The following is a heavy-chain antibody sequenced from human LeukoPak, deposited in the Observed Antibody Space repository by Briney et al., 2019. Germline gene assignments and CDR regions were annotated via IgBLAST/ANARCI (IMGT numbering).Heavy chain of an antibody. V-gene: IGHV3-74*01. J-gene: IGHJ4*02. CDR3: AFRYSGYVAN. Sequence: GGSLRLSCAASGFTFSGHWMHWIRQAPVKGLVWVSRINSDGSTTHYADSVKGRFTISRDNAKNTLYLQMNSLRAEDTAVYYCAFRYSGYVANWGQGTLVTVSS. CDR2: INSDGSTT. CDR1: GFTFSGHW. D-gene: IGHD5-12*01.